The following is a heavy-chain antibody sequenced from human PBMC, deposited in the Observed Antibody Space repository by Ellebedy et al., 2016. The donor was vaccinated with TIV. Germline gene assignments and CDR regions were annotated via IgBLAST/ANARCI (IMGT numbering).Heavy chain of an antibody. V-gene: IGHV3-33*01. Sequence: GESLKISCAASGFTFSRSGMHWVRQAPGTGLDWVAIIWYDGSIQYYADSVKGRFTISRDNANSLLYLQMNSLGAEDTAVYYCARGRYCSSSSRGFLDYWGQGTLITVSS. J-gene: IGHJ4*02. CDR1: GFTFSRSG. CDR3: ARGRYCSSSSRGFLDY. D-gene: IGHD2-2*01. CDR2: IWYDGSIQ.